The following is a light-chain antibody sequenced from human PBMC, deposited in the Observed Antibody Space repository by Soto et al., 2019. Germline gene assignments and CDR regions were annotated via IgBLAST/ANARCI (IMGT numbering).Light chain of an antibody. CDR1: QSIRTR. CDR3: QQSYITRT. J-gene: IGKJ1*01. V-gene: IGKV1-39*01. CDR2: EAS. Sequence: DIQMTQSPSSLSASVGDRVTITCRASQSIRTRLNWYQQKPGKAPKALIYEASTLQSGVPARFSGSGSEREFTLTISSLQPEDSATYYCQQSYITRTFGQGTKVDIK.